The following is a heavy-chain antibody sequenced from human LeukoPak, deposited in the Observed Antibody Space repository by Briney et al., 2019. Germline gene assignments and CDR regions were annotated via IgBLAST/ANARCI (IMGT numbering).Heavy chain of an antibody. CDR2: IIPIFGTT. J-gene: IGHJ5*02. CDR3: AKAGLYDYVWGSYRQKWFDP. CDR1: GGTFNSYA. V-gene: IGHV1-69*05. D-gene: IGHD3-16*02. Sequence: SVKVSCKASGGTFNSYAINWVRQAPGQGLEWMGRIIPIFGTTNYARNFQGRVTITTVKSTSTAYKELSSLRSEDTAVYYCAKAGLYDYVWGSYRQKWFDPWGQGTLVTVSS.